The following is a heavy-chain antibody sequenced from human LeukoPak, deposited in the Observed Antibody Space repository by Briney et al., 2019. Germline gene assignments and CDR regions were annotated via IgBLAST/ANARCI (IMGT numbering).Heavy chain of an antibody. CDR3: AREAYYDFWSGYYNWFDP. D-gene: IGHD3-3*01. J-gene: IGHJ5*02. V-gene: IGHV4-61*01. Sequence: PSETLSLTCTVSGVSVSSGSYYWSWIRQPPGKGLEWIGYIYYSGSTNYNPSLKSRATISVDTSKNQFSLKLSSVTAADTAVYYCAREAYYDFWSGYYNWFDPWGQGTLVTVSS. CDR1: GVSVSSGSYY. CDR2: IYYSGST.